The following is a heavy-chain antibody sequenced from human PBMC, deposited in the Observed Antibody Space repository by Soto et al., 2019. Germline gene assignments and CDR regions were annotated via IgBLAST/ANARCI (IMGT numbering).Heavy chain of an antibody. CDR1: GFTSSNAH. J-gene: IGHJ4*02. V-gene: IGHV3-15*01. Sequence: SLRLSCVVSGFTSSNAHMSWVRQPPGKGLEWVGRIRSKSDDGTTAYAAPVKGRFTISRDDSKNTVYLQMSSLKTEDTAVYYCTSQPLFGGYSYYFDYWGQGALVTVSS. CDR2: IRSKSDDGTT. D-gene: IGHD3-16*01. CDR3: TSQPLFGGYSYYFDY.